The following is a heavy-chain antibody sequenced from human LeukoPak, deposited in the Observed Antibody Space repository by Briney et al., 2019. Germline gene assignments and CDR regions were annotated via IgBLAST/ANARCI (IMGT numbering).Heavy chain of an antibody. CDR3: AKDRSCTNDICHGDFDY. J-gene: IGHJ4*02. D-gene: IGHD2-8*01. V-gene: IGHV3-23*01. CDR2: ISGSGGST. Sequence: GGSLRLSCAASGFSFSSYAMSWVRQAPGKGLEWVSSISGSGGSTYSADSVKGRFTISRDNSKNTLYLQMNSLRAEDTALYYCAKDRSCTNDICHGDFDYWGQGTLVTVSS. CDR1: GFSFSSYA.